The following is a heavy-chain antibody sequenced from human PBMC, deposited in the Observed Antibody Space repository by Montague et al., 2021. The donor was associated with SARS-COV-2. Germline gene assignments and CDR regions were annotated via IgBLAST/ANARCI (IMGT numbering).Heavy chain of an antibody. CDR3: ARVTTDVLRYFDWLTQEDPRYFDY. CDR2: IGTAGDT. V-gene: IGHV3-13*01. Sequence: SLRLSCAASGFPFSRYDMHWVRQATGKGLEWVSVIGTAGDTYYPGSVKGRFTISRENATNSLYLQMNSLRAADTAVYYCARVTTDVLRYFDWLTQEDPRYFDYWGQGTLVTVSS. CDR1: GFPFSRYD. J-gene: IGHJ4*02. D-gene: IGHD3-9*01.